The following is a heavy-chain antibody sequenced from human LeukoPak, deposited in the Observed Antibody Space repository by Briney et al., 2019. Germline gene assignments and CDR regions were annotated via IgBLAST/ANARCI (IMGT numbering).Heavy chain of an antibody. J-gene: IGHJ5*02. Sequence: SETLSLTCAVYGGSFSGYYWSWIRQPPGKGLEWIGEINHSGSTNYNPSLKSRVTISVDTSKNQFSLKLSSVTAADTAVYYCARGEGRGYGLRNWFDPWGQGTLVTVSS. D-gene: IGHD1-1*01. V-gene: IGHV4-34*01. CDR1: GGSFSGYY. CDR3: ARGEGRGYGLRNWFDP. CDR2: INHSGST.